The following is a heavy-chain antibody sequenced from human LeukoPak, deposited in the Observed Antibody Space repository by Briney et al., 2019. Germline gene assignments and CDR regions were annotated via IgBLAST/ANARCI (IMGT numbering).Heavy chain of an antibody. V-gene: IGHV4-39*01. CDR1: GGSISSSSYY. CDR2: IYYSGST. J-gene: IGHJ4*02. Sequence: SETLSLTCTVSGGSISSSSYYWGWIRQPPGKGLEWIGSIYYSGSTYYNPSLKSRVTISVDTSKNQFSLKLSSVTAADTAVYYCARLERGATTFHFDYWGQGTLVTVSS. D-gene: IGHD1-26*01. CDR3: ARLERGATTFHFDY.